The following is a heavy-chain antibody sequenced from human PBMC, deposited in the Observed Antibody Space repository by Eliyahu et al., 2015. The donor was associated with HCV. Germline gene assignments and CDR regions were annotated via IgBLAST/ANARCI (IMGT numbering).Heavy chain of an antibody. CDR2: VYHSGNT. D-gene: IGHD5-24*01. J-gene: IGHJ4*02. V-gene: IGHV4-38-2*01. CDR1: GYSISSGYY. CDR3: ARPGDGYNAFDY. Sequence: QVQLQESGPGLVKPSETLSLTCAVSGYSISSGYYWGWVRQPPGKGXEWIGIVYHSGNTFYSPSLSSRVTISVDTSKNQFSLKLSSVTAADTAVYYCARPGDGYNAFDYWGQGTLVTVSS.